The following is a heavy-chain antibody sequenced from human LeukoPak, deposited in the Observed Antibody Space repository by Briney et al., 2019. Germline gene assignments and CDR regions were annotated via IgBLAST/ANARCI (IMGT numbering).Heavy chain of an antibody. D-gene: IGHD2-15*01. J-gene: IGHJ4*02. V-gene: IGHV3-23*01. CDR3: AKDQRYCSGGSCGDFDY. CDR2: ISGSGGST. Sequence: PGGSLRLSCAASGFTFSSYAMSWVRQAPGKGLEWVSAISGSGGSTYYADSVKGRFTISRDNSKNTLYLQMNSLRAGDTAVYYCAKDQRYCSGGSCGDFDYWGQGTLVTVSS. CDR1: GFTFSSYA.